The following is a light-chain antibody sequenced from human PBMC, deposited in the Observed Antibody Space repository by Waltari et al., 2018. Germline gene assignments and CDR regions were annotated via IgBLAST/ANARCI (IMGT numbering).Light chain of an antibody. CDR3: QQYVRLPVT. CDR2: IAS. Sequence: ESVLTQSPGTLSLSPGDGATLSCRSSKSICSYLAWYQQKPGQAPRLLMSIASRRATGVPDRFSGSGSGTDFSLTISRLEAEDAGVYYCQQYVRLPVTFGRGTKVEVK. V-gene: IGKV3-20*01. J-gene: IGKJ4*01. CDR1: KSICSY.